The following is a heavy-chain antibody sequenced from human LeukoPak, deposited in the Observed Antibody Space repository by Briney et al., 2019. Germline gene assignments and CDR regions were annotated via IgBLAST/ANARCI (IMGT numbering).Heavy chain of an antibody. Sequence: SETLSLTCTVSGGSISSYYWSWIRQPPGKGLEWIGYIYYSGSTNYNPSLKSRVTISVDTSKNQFSLKLSSVTAADTAVYYCARDSDSSSWYSFRFDPWGQGTLVTASS. CDR2: IYYSGST. J-gene: IGHJ5*02. D-gene: IGHD6-13*01. CDR1: GGSISSYY. V-gene: IGHV4-59*01. CDR3: ARDSDSSSWYSFRFDP.